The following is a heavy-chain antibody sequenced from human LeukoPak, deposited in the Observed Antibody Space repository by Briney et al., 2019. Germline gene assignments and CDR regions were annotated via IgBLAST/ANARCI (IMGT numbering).Heavy chain of an antibody. CDR3: AISTSVVGATESQYFQH. Sequence: ASVKVSCKVSGYTLTELSMHWVRQAPGKGLEWMGGFDPEDGETIYAQKFQGRVTMTEDTSTDTAYMELSSLRSEDTAVYYCAISTSVVGATESQYFQHWGQGTLVTVSS. CDR1: GYTLTELS. CDR2: FDPEDGET. J-gene: IGHJ1*01. D-gene: IGHD1-26*01. V-gene: IGHV1-24*01.